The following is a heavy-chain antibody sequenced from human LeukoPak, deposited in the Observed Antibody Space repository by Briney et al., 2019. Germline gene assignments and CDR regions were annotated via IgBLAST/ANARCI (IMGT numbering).Heavy chain of an antibody. CDR3: ARDFDY. CDR2: IYHSGST. V-gene: IGHV4-38-2*02. J-gene: IGHJ4*02. Sequence: SETLSLTCTVSGGSISSGYYWGWIRQPPGKGLEWIGSIYHSGSTYYNPSPKSRLTISVDTSKNQFSLKLSSVTAADTAVYYCARDFDYWGQGTLVTVSS. CDR1: GGSISSGYY.